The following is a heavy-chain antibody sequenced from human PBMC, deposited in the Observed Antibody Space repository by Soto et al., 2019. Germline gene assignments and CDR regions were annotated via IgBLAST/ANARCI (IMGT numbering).Heavy chain of an antibody. J-gene: IGHJ4*02. V-gene: IGHV2-26*01. CDR3: ARIYVRVVAALDY. CDR2: IFSNDEK. Sequence: QVTLKESGPVLVKPTETLTLTCTVSGFSLSNARMGVSWIRQPPGKALEWIAHIFSNDEKSYSTSLKSRLTISKDTSKSQVVLTMTNMDPVDTDKYYCARIYVRVVAALDYWGQGTLVTVSS. CDR1: GFSLSNARMG. D-gene: IGHD2-15*01.